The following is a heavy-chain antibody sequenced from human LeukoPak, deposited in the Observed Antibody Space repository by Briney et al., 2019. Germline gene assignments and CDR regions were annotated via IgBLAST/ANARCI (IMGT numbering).Heavy chain of an antibody. CDR3: AKVALRRLREGFFDY. CDR2: ISGSGGST. D-gene: IGHD4-17*01. CDR1: GFTLCSYA. Sequence: AGGSLRLSCSAPGFTLCSYAMNWVRPAPGKGLGWVSAISGSGGSTYYADSVKGRFTISRDNSKNTLYLQMNSLRAEDTAVYYCAKVALRRLREGFFDYWGQGTLVTVSS. V-gene: IGHV3-23*01. J-gene: IGHJ4*02.